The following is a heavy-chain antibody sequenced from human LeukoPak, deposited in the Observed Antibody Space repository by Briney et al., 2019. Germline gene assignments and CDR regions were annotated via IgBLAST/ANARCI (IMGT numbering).Heavy chain of an antibody. Sequence: SQTLSLTCTVSGGSISSGGYYWSWIRQPPGKGLGWIGYIYHSGSTYYNPSLKSRVTISVDRSKNQFSLKLSSVTAADTAVYYCARGCTSCRDAFDIWGQGTMVTVSS. CDR2: IYHSGST. CDR1: GGSISSGGYY. J-gene: IGHJ3*02. V-gene: IGHV4-30-2*01. CDR3: ARGCTSCRDAFDI. D-gene: IGHD2-2*01.